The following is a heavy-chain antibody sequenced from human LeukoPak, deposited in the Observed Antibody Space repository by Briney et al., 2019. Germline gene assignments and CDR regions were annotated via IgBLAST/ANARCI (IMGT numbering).Heavy chain of an antibody. Sequence: PGGSLRLSCAVSGITLSNCGMSWVRQAPGRGLEWVAGISSSGGGTNYADSVKGRFTISRDNPKNTLYLQMNSLRAEDTAVYFCAKRGVVIRVILVGFHKEAFYFDSWGQGALVTVSS. V-gene: IGHV3-23*01. CDR3: AKRGVVIRVILVGFHKEAFYFDS. CDR1: GITLSNCG. D-gene: IGHD3-22*01. J-gene: IGHJ4*02. CDR2: ISSSGGGT.